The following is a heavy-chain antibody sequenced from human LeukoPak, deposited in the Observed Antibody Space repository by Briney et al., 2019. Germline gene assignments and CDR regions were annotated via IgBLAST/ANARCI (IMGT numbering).Heavy chain of an antibody. CDR2: IGTAGDT. D-gene: IGHD6-13*01. CDR3: ARGRAAAGLAHYYYGMDV. J-gene: IGHJ6*02. V-gene: IGHV3-13*01. Sequence: GGSLRLSCAASGFTFSSYDMHWVRQATGKGLEWVSAIGTAGDTYYPGSVKGRFTISRENAKNSLYLQMNSLRAGDTAVYYCARGRAAAGLAHYYYGMDVWGQGTTVTVSS. CDR1: GFTFSSYD.